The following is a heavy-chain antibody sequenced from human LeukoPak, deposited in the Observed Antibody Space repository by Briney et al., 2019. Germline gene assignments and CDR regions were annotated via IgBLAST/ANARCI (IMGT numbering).Heavy chain of an antibody. Sequence: PGGSLRLSCAASGFIFSNRWMSWVRQAPGKGLEWVGRIKSKTDSGTTDYAAPVKGRFTISRDDSKNTLYLQMDSLKIEDTALYYCTTLRDFVGSWGQGTLVTVSS. CDR1: GFIFSNRW. CDR2: IKSKTDSGTT. D-gene: IGHD3-10*01. CDR3: TTLRDFVGS. V-gene: IGHV3-15*01. J-gene: IGHJ5*02.